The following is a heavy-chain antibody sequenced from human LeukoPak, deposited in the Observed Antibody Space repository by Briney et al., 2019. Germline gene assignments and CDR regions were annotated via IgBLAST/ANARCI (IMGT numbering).Heavy chain of an antibody. CDR3: ARDGSLGTPLYFDY. V-gene: IGHV4-59*01. CDR2: IYYSGST. Sequence: PSKTLSLTCTVSGGSISSYYWSWIRQPPGKGLEWIGYIYYSGSTNYNPSLKSRVTISVDTSKNQFSLKLSSVTAADTAVYYCARDGSLGTPLYFDYRGQGTLVTVSS. J-gene: IGHJ4*02. CDR1: GGSISSYY. D-gene: IGHD7-27*01.